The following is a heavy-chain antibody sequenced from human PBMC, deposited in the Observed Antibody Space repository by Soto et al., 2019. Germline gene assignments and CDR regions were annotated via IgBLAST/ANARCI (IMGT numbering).Heavy chain of an antibody. CDR3: ARNNYGSGNTYFDY. V-gene: IGHV4-59*08. J-gene: IGHJ4*02. Sequence: QVQLQESGPGLVKPSETLSLTCTVSGDSISSYYWRWIRQPTGKGLEWIGYVYYIGSTNYNPSLKSRFTISVDTSKDQFSLKLNSMTAADTAVYYCARNNYGSGNTYFDYWGQGTLVTVSS. D-gene: IGHD3-10*01. CDR1: GDSISSYY. CDR2: VYYIGST.